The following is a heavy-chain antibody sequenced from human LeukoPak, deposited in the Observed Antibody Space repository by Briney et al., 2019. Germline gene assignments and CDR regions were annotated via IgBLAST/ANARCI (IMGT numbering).Heavy chain of an antibody. CDR2: INHSGST. J-gene: IGHJ4*02. CDR3: ARPDSSGWYGYFDY. D-gene: IGHD6-19*01. Sequence: SETLSLTCTVSSGSISTSNYYWGWVRQPPGKGLEWIGEINHSGSTNYNPSLKSRVTISVDTSKNQFSLKLSSVTAADTAVYYCARPDSSGWYGYFDYWGQGTLVTVSS. V-gene: IGHV4-39*07. CDR1: SGSISTSNYY.